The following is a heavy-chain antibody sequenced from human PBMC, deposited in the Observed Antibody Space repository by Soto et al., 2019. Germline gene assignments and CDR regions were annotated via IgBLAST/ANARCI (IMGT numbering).Heavy chain of an antibody. CDR3: ARDKRDLRFLEWSYYFDY. J-gene: IGHJ4*02. CDR2: ISYDGSNK. Sequence: GGSLRLSCAASEFTFSSYAMSWVRQAPGKGLEWVAVISYDGSNKYYADSVKGRFTISRDNSKNTLYLQMNSPRAEDTAVYYCARDKRDLRFLEWSYYFDYWGQGTLVTVSS. CDR1: EFTFSSYA. V-gene: IGHV3-30-3*01. D-gene: IGHD3-3*01.